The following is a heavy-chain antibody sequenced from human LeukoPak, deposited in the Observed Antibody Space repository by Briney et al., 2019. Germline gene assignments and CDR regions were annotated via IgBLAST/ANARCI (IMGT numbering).Heavy chain of an antibody. V-gene: IGHV3-11*01. J-gene: IGHJ5*02. D-gene: IGHD3-10*01. Sequence: GGSLRPSCAASGFTFSDYYMSWIRQAPGKGLEWVSYISSSGSTIYYADSVKGRFTISRDNAKNSLYLQMNSLRAEDTAVYYCASEDYYYGSGSSWYNWFDPWGQGTLVTVSS. CDR3: ASEDYYYGSGSSWYNWFDP. CDR1: GFTFSDYY. CDR2: ISSSGSTI.